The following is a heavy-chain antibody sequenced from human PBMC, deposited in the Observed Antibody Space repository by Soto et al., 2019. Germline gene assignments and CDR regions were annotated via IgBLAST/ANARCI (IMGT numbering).Heavy chain of an antibody. J-gene: IGHJ4*02. CDR3: AGGVTPSGTDNYY. CDR2: TNGDDIII. Sequence: EVQLVESGGGLVQPGGSLRLSCVASGFTLSRYWMHCVRQVPGKGLVWDSRTNGDDIIISYADSVKGRCTIFRDNARTTLYLPMSSLTAEDPAVYSCAGGVTPSGTDNYYWGQGTLVTVSS. CDR1: GFTLSRYW. V-gene: IGHV3-74*01. D-gene: IGHD1-26*01.